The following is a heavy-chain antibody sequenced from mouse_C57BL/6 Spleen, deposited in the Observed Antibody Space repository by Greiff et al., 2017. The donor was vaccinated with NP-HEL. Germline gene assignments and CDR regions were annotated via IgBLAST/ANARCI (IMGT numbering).Heavy chain of an antibody. D-gene: IGHD1-1*01. V-gene: IGHV1S81*02. Sequence: QVQLQQPGAELVKAGASVKMSCKASGYTFTSYWMHWVKQRLGQGLEWFAETNPTHGRTYYKEKFKSKATLTVDNTASTAYMLLSGPTVEEPAVYYCARIKKIVATYFDYRDQGTTLTVSS. CDR2: TNPTHGRT. CDR3: ARIKKIVATYFDY. CDR1: GYTFTSYW. J-gene: IGHJ2*01.